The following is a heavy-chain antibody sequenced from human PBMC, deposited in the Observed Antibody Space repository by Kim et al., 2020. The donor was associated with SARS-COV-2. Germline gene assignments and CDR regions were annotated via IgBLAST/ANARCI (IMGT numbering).Heavy chain of an antibody. CDR3: LYSVTKIYFDY. CDR2: ISSGGDAT. D-gene: IGHD5-12*01. J-gene: IGHJ4*02. Sequence: GGSLRLSCVGSGFAFGSYPMTWVRQAPGKGLEWVSSISSGGDATYYADSVKGRFTISRDNSKNMLYLQMNSLRAEDTAIYYCLYSVTKIYFDYWGQGTLVTGSS. V-gene: IGHV3-23*01. CDR1: GFAFGSYP.